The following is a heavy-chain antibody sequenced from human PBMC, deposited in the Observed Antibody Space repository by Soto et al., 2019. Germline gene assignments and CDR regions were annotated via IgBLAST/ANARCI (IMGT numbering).Heavy chain of an antibody. CDR1: GYTFG. D-gene: IGHD4-17*01. CDR3: ARRDYPLDY. CDR2: ISAYNGNT. Sequence: QVQLVQSGAEVKKPGASVKVSCKASGYTFGISWVRQAPGQGLEWMGWISAYNGNTNYAQKLQGRVTMTTDTSTSTAYMELRSLSSDDTAVYYCARRDYPLDYWGQGTLVTVSS. V-gene: IGHV1-18*01. J-gene: IGHJ4*02.